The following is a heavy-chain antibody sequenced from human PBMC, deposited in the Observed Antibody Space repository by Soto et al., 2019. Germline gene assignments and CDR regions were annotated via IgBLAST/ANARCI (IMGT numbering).Heavy chain of an antibody. CDR3: AKDAVYSDGLWLMDQ. Sequence: PGGSLRLSCAASGFTFSSYEMNWVRQAPGKGLEWVSYISSSGSTIYHADSVKGRFTISRDNAKNSLYLQMDSLRAEDTAVYFCAKDAVYSDGLWLMDQWGQGTQVTVSS. CDR1: GFTFSSYE. CDR2: ISSSGSTI. V-gene: IGHV3-48*03. J-gene: IGHJ4*02. D-gene: IGHD2-21*02.